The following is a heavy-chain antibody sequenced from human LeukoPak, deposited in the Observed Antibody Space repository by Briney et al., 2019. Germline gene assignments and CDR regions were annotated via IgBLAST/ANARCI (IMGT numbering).Heavy chain of an antibody. D-gene: IGHD3-16*02. Sequence: ASVKVSCKASGYTFTGYYMHWVRQAPGQGLEWMGWINPNSGGTNYAQKFQGRVTMTRDTSISTAYMELSRLRSDDPAVYYCARVAHYDYVWGSYRPDYWGQGTLVTVSS. CDR2: INPNSGGT. V-gene: IGHV1-2*02. J-gene: IGHJ4*02. CDR1: GYTFTGYY. CDR3: ARVAHYDYVWGSYRPDY.